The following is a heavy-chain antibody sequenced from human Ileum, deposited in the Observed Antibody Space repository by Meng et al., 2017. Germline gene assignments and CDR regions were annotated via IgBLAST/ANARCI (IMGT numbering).Heavy chain of an antibody. CDR2: ISHSGSA. CDR3: ARHGGYSQDF. D-gene: IGHD4-23*01. V-gene: IGHV4-4*02. CDR1: SGSISSNTY. Sequence: VQVQEWGPGLVRPSGTLSPPCAVSSGSISSNTYWSWVRQPPGKGLEWIGQISHSGSAYYNPSLKSRVTMSVDKSKSQFSLMLTSVTAADTAIYYCARHGGYSQDFWGQGTLVTVSS. J-gene: IGHJ4*02.